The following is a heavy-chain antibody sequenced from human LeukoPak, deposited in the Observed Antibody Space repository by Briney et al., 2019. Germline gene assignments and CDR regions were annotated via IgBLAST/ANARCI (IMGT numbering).Heavy chain of an antibody. J-gene: IGHJ6*02. CDR2: IVPVLNIT. Sequence: ASVKVSCKASGGTFSSSAITWVRQAPGQGLEWMGRIVPVLNITTYAQKFQGRVTITADTSTSTVYMELSSLRSEETAVYYCAKDQGLTAPPPYGLDVWGQGTTVIVTS. D-gene: IGHD5-18*01. CDR3: AKDQGLTAPPPYGLDV. CDR1: GGTFSSSA. V-gene: IGHV1-69*04.